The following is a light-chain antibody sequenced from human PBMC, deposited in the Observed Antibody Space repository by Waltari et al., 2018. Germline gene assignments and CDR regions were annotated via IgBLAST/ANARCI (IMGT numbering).Light chain of an antibody. CDR3: CSYASSSGYV. CDR1: SSDVGNYNV. J-gene: IGLJ1*01. V-gene: IGLV2-23*01. CDR2: EGN. Sequence: PGQSITIPCTETSSDVGNYNVVSWYQHHPGKAPKLMIYEGNKRPAGVSDRFSGSKSGNRASLTISGLQAEDEADYYCCSYASSSGYVFGTGTEVTVL.